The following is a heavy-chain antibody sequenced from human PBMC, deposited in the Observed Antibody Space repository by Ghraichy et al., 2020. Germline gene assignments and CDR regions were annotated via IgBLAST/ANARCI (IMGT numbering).Heavy chain of an antibody. Sequence: SETLSLTCTVSGGSISSGGYYWSWIRQHPGKGLEWIGYIYYSGSTYYNPSLKSRVTISVDTSKNQFSLKLSSVTAADTAVYYCARVSLEGELYYFDYWGQGTLVTVSS. V-gene: IGHV4-31*03. CDR2: IYYSGST. CDR1: GGSISSGGYY. J-gene: IGHJ4*02. CDR3: ARVSLEGELYYFDY. D-gene: IGHD3-10*01.